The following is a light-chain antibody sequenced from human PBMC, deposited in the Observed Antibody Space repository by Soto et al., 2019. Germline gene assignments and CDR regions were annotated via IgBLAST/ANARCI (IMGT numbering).Light chain of an antibody. V-gene: IGKV1-39*01. Sequence: DIQMTQSPSSLSASVGDRVTISCRASQIISNYLNWYQQKPGTAPRLLISRASSVKSGVPPRFSGSGSGRDFTLTISSLRPEDIAPYFCQQSYTSPPWTFGQGTKVEVK. CDR2: RAS. J-gene: IGKJ1*01. CDR3: QQSYTSPPWT. CDR1: QIISNY.